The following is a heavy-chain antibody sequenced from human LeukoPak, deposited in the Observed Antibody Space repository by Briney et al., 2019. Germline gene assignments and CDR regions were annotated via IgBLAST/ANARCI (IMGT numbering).Heavy chain of an antibody. Sequence: ASVKVSCKVSGYTLTELSMHWVRQAPGKGLEWMGRFDPEDGETIYAQKFQGRVTMTADTSTDTVYMELSRLRSDDTAVYYCARPLYGSGSYYPDYWGQGTLVTVSS. CDR1: GYTLTELS. CDR2: FDPEDGET. J-gene: IGHJ4*02. D-gene: IGHD3-10*01. CDR3: ARPLYGSGSYYPDY. V-gene: IGHV1-24*01.